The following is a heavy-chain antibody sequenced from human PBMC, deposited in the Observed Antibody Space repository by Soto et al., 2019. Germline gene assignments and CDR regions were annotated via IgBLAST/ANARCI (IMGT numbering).Heavy chain of an antibody. V-gene: IGHV1-69*13. Sequence: SVKVSCKASGGTFSRYTINWVRQAPGQGLEWMGGIIPIFGTANYAQRFQGRVTITADESTSTACMELSSLRSEDTAVYYCAREPQYCSSTSCYPTDYYYYGMDVWGQGSTVTVSS. D-gene: IGHD2-2*01. J-gene: IGHJ6*02. CDR2: IIPIFGTA. CDR1: GGTFSRYT. CDR3: AREPQYCSSTSCYPTDYYYYGMDV.